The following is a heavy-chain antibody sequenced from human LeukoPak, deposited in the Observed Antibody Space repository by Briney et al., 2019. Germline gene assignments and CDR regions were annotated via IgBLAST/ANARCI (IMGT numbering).Heavy chain of an antibody. CDR3: ARGSAVAATGDY. CDR1: GYSISSAYY. Sequence: KPSETLSLTCTVSGYSISSAYYWGWIRQPPGKGLEWIGSIYHSGSTYYNPSLKSRVTISVDTSKNQFSLKLRSVTAADTAVYYCARGSAVAATGDYWGQGTQVTVSS. CDR2: IYHSGST. J-gene: IGHJ4*02. V-gene: IGHV4-38-2*02. D-gene: IGHD6-19*01.